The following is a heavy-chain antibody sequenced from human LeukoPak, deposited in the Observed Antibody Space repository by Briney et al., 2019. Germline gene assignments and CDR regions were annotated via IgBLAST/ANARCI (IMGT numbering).Heavy chain of an antibody. D-gene: IGHD3-9*01. V-gene: IGHV4-59*12. CDR3: ARGHYDILTGYPTHFDY. CDR2: IYSSGST. Sequence: KPSETLSLTCTVSGGSISSYYWSWIRQPPGKGLEWIGYIYSSGSTNYNPSLKSRVTISVDTSKNHFSLKLSSVTAADTAVYYCARGHYDILTGYPTHFDYWGQGTLVTVSS. J-gene: IGHJ4*02. CDR1: GGSISSYY.